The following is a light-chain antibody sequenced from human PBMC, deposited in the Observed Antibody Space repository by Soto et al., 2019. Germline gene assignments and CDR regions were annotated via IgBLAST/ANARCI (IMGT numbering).Light chain of an antibody. Sequence: EIVLTQSPATLSLSPGERATLSCRASQSVSNYLAWYQQKPGQAPRLLIYDASNRATGIPARFSGSGSGTDFTLTISSLEPEDFAVYDCQQRRNCPRFTLGARPKVAIK. CDR3: QQRRNCPRFT. CDR2: DAS. CDR1: QSVSNY. V-gene: IGKV3-11*01. J-gene: IGKJ3*01.